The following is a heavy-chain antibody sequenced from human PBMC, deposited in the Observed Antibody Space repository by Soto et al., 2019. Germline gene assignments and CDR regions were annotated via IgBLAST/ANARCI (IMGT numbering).Heavy chain of an antibody. CDR3: AREHATTVTTFDF. V-gene: IGHV4-59*11. CDR2: IYYTGST. CDR1: GASISSHY. Sequence: LSLTCTVSGASISSHYWSWIRQPPGKGPEWIGYIYYTGSTNCNPSLKSRVTMSIDTTKSQFSLKLSSVTAADTAVYYCAREHATTVTTFDFWGQGTLVTVSS. D-gene: IGHD4-17*01. J-gene: IGHJ4*02.